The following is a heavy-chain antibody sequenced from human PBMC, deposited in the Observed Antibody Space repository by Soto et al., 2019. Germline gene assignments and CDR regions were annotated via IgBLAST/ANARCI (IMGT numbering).Heavy chain of an antibody. CDR3: ARGRPSGEQVWCLAADAFDI. CDR2: ISGYTGNT. Sequence: ASVKVSCRASGYIFTSYGGSWVRQAPGRGLEWMGCISGYTGNTNYAQNLQGRVTMTTDTSTTTDYMELRSLRSDETAVYYCARGRPSGEQVWCLAADAFDISVQGTVVTVS. V-gene: IGHV1-18*01. CDR1: GYIFTSYG. J-gene: IGHJ3*02. D-gene: IGHD2-21*01.